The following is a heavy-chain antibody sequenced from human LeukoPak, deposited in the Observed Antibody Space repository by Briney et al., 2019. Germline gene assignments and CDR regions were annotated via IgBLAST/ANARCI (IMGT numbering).Heavy chain of an antibody. CDR3: ARDPHCSSTTCPFDL. CDR1: GGSISSSDW. V-gene: IGHV4-4*02. CDR2: IWRSDHT. D-gene: IGHD2-2*01. Sequence: SETLSLTCAVSGGSISSSDWWSWVRQPPGRGLEWIGYIWRSDHTNYNPSLKSRVTMSLDKSKNQFPLKLSSVTAADTAVYYCARDPHCSSTTCPFDLWGQGTLVIVSS. J-gene: IGHJ4*02.